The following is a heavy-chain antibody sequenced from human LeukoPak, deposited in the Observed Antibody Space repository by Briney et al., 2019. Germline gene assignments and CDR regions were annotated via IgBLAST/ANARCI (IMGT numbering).Heavy chain of an antibody. CDR3: AKWMGRDS. CDR2: INQDGRKK. J-gene: IGHJ4*02. CDR1: GFSFRTHW. Sequence: QPGGSLRLSCAASGFSFRTHWMSWVRQAPGKGLEWVANINQDGRKKFYVDSVEGRFTISRDDAKTSLFLQMNSLRVEDTAVYYCAKWMGRDSWGQGTLVTVSS. D-gene: IGHD6-19*01. V-gene: IGHV3-7*02.